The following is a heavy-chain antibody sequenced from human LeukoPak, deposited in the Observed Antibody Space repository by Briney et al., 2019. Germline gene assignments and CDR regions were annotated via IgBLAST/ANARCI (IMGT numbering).Heavy chain of an antibody. D-gene: IGHD3-10*01. CDR1: GGTFSSYA. CDR3: AREVMVRGVISSWFDP. Sequence: GASVKVSCKASGGTFSSYAIGWVRQAPGQGLEWMGGIIPIFGTANYAQKFQGRVTITADESTSTAYMELSSLRSEDTAVYYCAREVMVRGVISSWFDPWGQGTLVTVSS. J-gene: IGHJ5*02. V-gene: IGHV1-69*13. CDR2: IIPIFGTA.